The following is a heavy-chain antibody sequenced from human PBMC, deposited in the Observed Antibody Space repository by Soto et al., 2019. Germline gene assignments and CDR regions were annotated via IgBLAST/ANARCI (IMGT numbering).Heavy chain of an antibody. CDR3: ARYYDSSGYYRVFDY. CDR2: IYYSGST. CDR1: GGSISSYY. D-gene: IGHD3-22*01. V-gene: IGHV4-59*01. Sequence: SETLSLTCTVSGGSISSYYWSWIRQPPGKGLEWIGYIYYSGSTNYNPSLKSRVTISVDTSKNQFSLKLSSVTAADTAVYYCARYYDSSGYYRVFDYWGQGTLVTVSS. J-gene: IGHJ4*02.